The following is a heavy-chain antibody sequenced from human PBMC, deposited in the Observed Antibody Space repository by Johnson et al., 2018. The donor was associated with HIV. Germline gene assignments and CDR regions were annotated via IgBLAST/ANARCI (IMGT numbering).Heavy chain of an antibody. J-gene: IGHJ3*02. Sequence: QVQLVESGGGLVQPGGSLRLSCAASGFTFSSYWMSWVRQAPGKGLEWVTLISHDGINKYYADSVKGRFTISKDNSKSTLYVQMNRLTVDDTAVYYCAREGGAFYDSSGSLAFDIWGQGTMVTVSS. D-gene: IGHD3-22*01. V-gene: IGHV3-30-3*01. CDR1: GFTFSSYW. CDR2: ISHDGINK. CDR3: AREGGAFYDSSGSLAFDI.